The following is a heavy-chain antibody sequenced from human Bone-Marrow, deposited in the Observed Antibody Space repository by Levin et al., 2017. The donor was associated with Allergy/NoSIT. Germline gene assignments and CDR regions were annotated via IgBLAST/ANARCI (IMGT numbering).Heavy chain of an antibody. CDR2: ISGSASDT. CDR1: GFTFDNYA. Sequence: GGSLRLSCVCSGFTFDNYAMTWVRQAPGKGLDWVSVISGSASDTYYADSVKGRFTISRDNAQNTLFLSMNSLTAEDTAIYYCAKDVGHYDSASYYFDSWGQGTLVTVSS. V-gene: IGHV3-23*01. D-gene: IGHD3-10*01. J-gene: IGHJ4*02. CDR3: AKDVGHYDSASYYFDS.